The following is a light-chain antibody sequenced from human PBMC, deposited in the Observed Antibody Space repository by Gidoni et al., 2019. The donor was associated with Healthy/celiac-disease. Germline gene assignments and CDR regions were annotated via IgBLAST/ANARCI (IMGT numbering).Light chain of an antibody. Sequence: DIVMTQSPATLSVSPGERATLSCRASQRVSSNLAWYQQKPGQAPRLLIYGASTRATGIPARFSGSGSETEFTLTVSSLQSEDFAVYYCQQYNNWPPNTFGQGTRLEIK. CDR2: GAS. V-gene: IGKV3-15*01. CDR1: QRVSSN. CDR3: QQYNNWPPNT. J-gene: IGKJ5*01.